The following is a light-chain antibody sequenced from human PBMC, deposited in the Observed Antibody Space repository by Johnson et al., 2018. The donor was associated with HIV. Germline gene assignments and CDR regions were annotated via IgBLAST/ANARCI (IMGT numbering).Light chain of an antibody. J-gene: IGLJ1*01. CDR2: END. CDR3: GTLDGSLSAGGV. Sequence: QAVLTQPPSVSAAPGQKVTISCSGSSSIIRNNYVSWYQQLPGAAPKLLIYENDRRPSGIPDRFSGSKSGTSATLDITGLQTGDEADYYCGTLDGSLSAGGVCGTGTRLTVL. V-gene: IGLV1-51*02. CDR1: SSIIRNNY.